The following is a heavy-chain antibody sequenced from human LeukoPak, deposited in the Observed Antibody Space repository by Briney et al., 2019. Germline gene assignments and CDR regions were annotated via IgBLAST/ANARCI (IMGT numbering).Heavy chain of an antibody. CDR2: IKQDGSEK. CDR1: GFSFRNYW. V-gene: IGHV3-7*01. D-gene: IGHD3-16*01. J-gene: IGHJ4*02. CDR3: ASGGAARFDY. Sequence: GGSMRLSCAASGFSFRNYWMSWVRQAPGKGLEWVADIKQDGSEKNYVDSVKGRFTISTDNAKNSLYLQMNSLRAEDTAVYYCASGGAARFDYWGQGTLVTVSS.